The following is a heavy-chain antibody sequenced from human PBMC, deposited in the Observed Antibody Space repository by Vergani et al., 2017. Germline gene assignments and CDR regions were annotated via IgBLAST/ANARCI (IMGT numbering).Heavy chain of an antibody. V-gene: IGHV1-8*01. J-gene: IGHJ5*02. CDR1: GYTFTSYD. D-gene: IGHD3-16*01. CDR2: MNPNSGNT. Sequence: QVQLVQSGAEVKKPGASVKVSCKASGYTFTSYDINWVRQATGQGLEWMGWMNPNSGNTGYAQKFQGRVTMTRDTSISTAYMELSRLRSDDTAVYYCARDRWGDNWFDPWGQGTLVTVSS. CDR3: ARDRWGDNWFDP.